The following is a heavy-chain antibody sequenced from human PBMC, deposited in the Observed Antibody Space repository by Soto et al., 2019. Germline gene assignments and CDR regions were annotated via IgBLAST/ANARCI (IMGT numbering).Heavy chain of an antibody. D-gene: IGHD3-10*01. CDR3: ARHLRLVGFGEFDL. J-gene: IGHJ2*01. V-gene: IGHV3-53*04. CDR1: GFTVSSNN. Sequence: EVQLVESGGGLVQPGGSLRLSCAASGFTVSSNNMSWVGRTQGKGLEWVSFMYSGGTTHYADSVRGRFTISRDNSKNTLYLQMNSLRAEDTAVYYCARHLRLVGFGEFDLWGRGTLVTVS. CDR2: MYSGGTT.